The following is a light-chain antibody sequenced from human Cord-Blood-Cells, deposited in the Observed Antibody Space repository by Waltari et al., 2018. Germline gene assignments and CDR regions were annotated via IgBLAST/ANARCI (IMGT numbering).Light chain of an antibody. V-gene: IGKV3-20*01. J-gene: IGKJ5*01. CDR2: GAS. CDR1: QSVSSRY. Sequence: EIVLTQSPGTLSLSPGERATLSCRASQSVSSRYLAWYQQKPGQAPRLLIYGASSRATGIPDRVSGSGSGTEFTLTISRLEPEDFAVYYCQQYGSSPPITFGQGTRLEIK. CDR3: QQYGSSPPIT.